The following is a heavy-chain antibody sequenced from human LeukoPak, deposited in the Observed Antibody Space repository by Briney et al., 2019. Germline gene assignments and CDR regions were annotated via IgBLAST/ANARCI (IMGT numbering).Heavy chain of an antibody. CDR3: ARESPAATLAFDI. CDR2: IYYSGST. CDR1: GGSISSYY. V-gene: IGHV4-59*01. J-gene: IGHJ3*02. Sequence: TSETLSLTCTVSGGSISSYYWSWIRQPPGKGLEWIGYIYYSGSTNYNPSLKSRVAISVDTSKNQFSLKLSSVTAADTAVYYCARESPAATLAFDIWGQGTMVTVSS.